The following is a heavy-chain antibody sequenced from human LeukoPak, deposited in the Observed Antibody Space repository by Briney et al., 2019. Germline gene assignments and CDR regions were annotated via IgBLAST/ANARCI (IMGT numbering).Heavy chain of an antibody. CDR3: ARAPAYDYVWGSYRFEVNFDI. CDR2: IYYSGST. CDR1: GGSISSYY. V-gene: IGHV4-59*01. D-gene: IGHD3-16*02. J-gene: IGHJ3*02. Sequence: PSETLSLTCTVSGGSISSYYWSWIRQTPGKGLEWIGDIYYSGSTNYNPSLKSRVTISVDTSKNQFSLKLSSVTAADTAVYYCARAPAYDYVWGSYRFEVNFDIWGQGTMVTVSS.